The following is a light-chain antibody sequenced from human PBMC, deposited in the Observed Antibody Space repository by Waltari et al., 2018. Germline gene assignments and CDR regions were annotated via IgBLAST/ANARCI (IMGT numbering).Light chain of an antibody. CDR3: QQHGTLPAT. J-gene: IGKJ1*01. V-gene: IGKV3-20*01. CDR2: RAS. Sequence: DIVLTQSPVTASLSPGERVTLSCRASQSVGSSSLAWYQQKPGQAPRLVIYRASRRATGIPDRFSGSGSGTDFSLTISRLEPEDFAVYYCQQHGTLPATFGQGTKVEIK. CDR1: QSVGSSS.